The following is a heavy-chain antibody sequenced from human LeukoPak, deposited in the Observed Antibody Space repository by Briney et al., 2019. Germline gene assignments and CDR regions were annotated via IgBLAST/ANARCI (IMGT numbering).Heavy chain of an antibody. J-gene: IGHJ3*02. CDR2: IFYSGST. Sequence: PSETLSLTCTVSGGSINSTNNYWGWVRQPPGKGLEWIGTIFYSGSTCYNPSLKSRVTISGDTSKNQFSLKLSSVTAADTAVYYCARHIGFDAFDIGGQGTMVTVSS. CDR1: GGSINSTNNY. V-gene: IGHV4-39*01. CDR3: ARHIGFDAFDI. D-gene: IGHD3-10*01.